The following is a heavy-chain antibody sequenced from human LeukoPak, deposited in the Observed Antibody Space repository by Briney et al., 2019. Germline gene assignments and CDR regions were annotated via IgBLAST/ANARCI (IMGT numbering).Heavy chain of an antibody. CDR3: ARVRYSGYVDY. D-gene: IGHD5-12*01. J-gene: IGHJ4*02. CDR2: INHSGST. V-gene: IGHV4-34*01. CDR1: GGSFSGYY. Sequence: SETLSLTCAVYGGSFSGYYWSWVRQPPGKGLEWIGEINHSGSTNYNPSLKSRVTISVDTSKNQFSLKLSSVTAADTVVYYCARVRYSGYVDYWGQGTLVTASS.